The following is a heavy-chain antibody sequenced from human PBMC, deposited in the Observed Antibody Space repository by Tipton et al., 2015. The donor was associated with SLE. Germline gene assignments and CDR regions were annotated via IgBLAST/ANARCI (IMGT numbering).Heavy chain of an antibody. J-gene: IGHJ4*02. Sequence: LRLSCTVSGGSISSSSYYWGWIRQPPGKGLEWIGSIYYSGSTYYNPSLKSRVTISIDTSKNQFSLKLSSVTAADTAVYYCARDQPGGFGVVTPFDSWGQGSLVTVSS. CDR3: ARDQPGGFGVVTPFDS. V-gene: IGHV4-39*07. D-gene: IGHD3-3*01. CDR2: IYYSGST. CDR1: GGSISSSSYY.